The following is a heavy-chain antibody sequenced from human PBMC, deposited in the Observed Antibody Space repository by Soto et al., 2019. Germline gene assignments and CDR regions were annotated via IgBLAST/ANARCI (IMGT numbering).Heavy chain of an antibody. CDR2: ISSSSSYI. J-gene: IGHJ4*02. CDR1: GFTFSSYS. Sequence: GGSLRLSCAASGFTFSSYSMNWVRQAPGKGLEWVSSISSSSSYIYYADSVKGRFTISRDNAKNSLYLQMNSLRAEDTAVYYCARDLVAAYFDYWGQGTLVTVSS. D-gene: IGHD6-25*01. CDR3: ARDLVAAYFDY. V-gene: IGHV3-21*01.